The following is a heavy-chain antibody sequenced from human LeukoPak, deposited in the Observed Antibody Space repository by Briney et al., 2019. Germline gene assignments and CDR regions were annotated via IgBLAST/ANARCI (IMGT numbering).Heavy chain of an antibody. CDR2: INSDGSST. Sequence: GWSLRLSCAASGFTFSSYWMHWVRQAPGKGLVWVSRINSDGSSTSYADSVKGRFTISRDNAKNTLYLQMNSLRAEDTAVYYCARASGGIAVAGIDYWGQGTLVTVSS. V-gene: IGHV3-74*01. J-gene: IGHJ4*02. D-gene: IGHD6-19*01. CDR1: GFTFSSYW. CDR3: ARASGGIAVAGIDY.